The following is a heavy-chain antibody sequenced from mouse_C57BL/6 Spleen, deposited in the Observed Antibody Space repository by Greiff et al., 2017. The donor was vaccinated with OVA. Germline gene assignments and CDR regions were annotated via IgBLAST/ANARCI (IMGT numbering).Heavy chain of an antibody. CDR2: IYPGDGDT. V-gene: IGHV1-82*01. Sequence: VKLVESGPELVKPGASVKISCKASGYAFSSSWLNWVKQRPGKGLEWIGRIYPGDGDTNYNGKFKGKATLTADKSSSTAYMQLSSLTSEDSAVYFCARSLQTAQATSWFAYWGQGTLVTVSA. CDR3: ARSLQTAQATSWFAY. D-gene: IGHD3-2*02. J-gene: IGHJ3*01. CDR1: GYAFSSSW.